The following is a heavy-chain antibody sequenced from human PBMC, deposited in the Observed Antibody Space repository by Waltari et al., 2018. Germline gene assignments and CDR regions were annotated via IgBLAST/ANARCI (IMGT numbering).Heavy chain of an antibody. CDR1: GFTIKRYQ. CDR2: IPYVSSIQ. CDR3: ARDLFQVGGLGAFGM. V-gene: IGHV3-30*04. D-gene: IGHD3-10*02. Sequence: QEQLVESGGGVVQPGRSLRLSCVASGFTIKRYQLYWVRQAPGKGLEWVAFIPYVSSIQSDADSVKGRFSISRDNLKNILYLETNSLRADDTSSYYCARDLFQVGGLGAFGMWGQGTLVSVSS. J-gene: IGHJ3*02.